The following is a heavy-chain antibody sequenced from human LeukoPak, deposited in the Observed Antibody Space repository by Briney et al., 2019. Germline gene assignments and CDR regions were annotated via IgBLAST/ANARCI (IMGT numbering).Heavy chain of an antibody. Sequence: ASVKVSCKASGYTFTSYDINWVRQATGQGLEWMGWMNPNSGNTGYAQKFQGRVTMTRNTSISTAYMELSGLRSEDTAVYYCARKGVYYGSGSYDYWGQGTLVTVSS. CDR2: MNPNSGNT. J-gene: IGHJ4*02. CDR3: ARKGVYYGSGSYDY. D-gene: IGHD3-10*01. CDR1: GYTFTSYD. V-gene: IGHV1-8*01.